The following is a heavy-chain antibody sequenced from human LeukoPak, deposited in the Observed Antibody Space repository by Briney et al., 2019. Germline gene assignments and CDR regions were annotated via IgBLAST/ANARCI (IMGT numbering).Heavy chain of an antibody. J-gene: IGHJ4*02. CDR2: INPDRSQK. D-gene: IGHD2/OR15-2a*01. CDR3: AKLLGTVTTYDY. Sequence: GGSLSLSCEASGFTLSRNWMSWVRQSPGKGLECVASINPDRSQKFYVDSVKGRFTISRDNTKSSLYLEMNSLGAEDTAMYYCAKLLGTVTTYDYWGQGIRVTVSS. CDR1: GFTLSRNW. V-gene: IGHV3-7*01.